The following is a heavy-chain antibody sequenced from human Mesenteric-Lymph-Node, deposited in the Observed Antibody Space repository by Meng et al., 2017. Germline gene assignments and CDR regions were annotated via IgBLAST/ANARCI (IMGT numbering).Heavy chain of an antibody. Sequence: QMQLQESGPGLVKPSGTLSLTCAVSGGSISISTWWSWVRQPPGKGLEWIGEIYHSGGTNYNPSLRGRVTISVDKSKNQFSLNLSSVTAADTAVYYCARGGTGEMDYWGQGTLVTVAS. J-gene: IGHJ4*02. CDR3: ARGGTGEMDY. CDR1: GGSISISTW. CDR2: IYHSGGT. V-gene: IGHV4-4*02.